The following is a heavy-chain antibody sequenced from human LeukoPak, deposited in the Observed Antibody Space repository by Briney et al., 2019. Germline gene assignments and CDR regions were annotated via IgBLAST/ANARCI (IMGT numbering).Heavy chain of an antibody. J-gene: IGHJ4*02. CDR3: ARYRIAVPGSHFDY. CDR2: IYYSGST. D-gene: IGHD6-19*01. V-gene: IGHV4-39*07. CDR1: GGSISSSSYY. Sequence: PSETLSLTCTVSGGSISSSSYYWGWIRQPPGKGLEWIGSIYYSGSTYYNPSLKSRVTISVDTSKNQFSLKLSSVVAADTAVYYCARYRIAVPGSHFDYWGQGTLVTVSS.